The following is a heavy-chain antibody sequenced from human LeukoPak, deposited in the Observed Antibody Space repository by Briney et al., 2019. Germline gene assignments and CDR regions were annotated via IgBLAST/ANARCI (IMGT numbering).Heavy chain of an antibody. D-gene: IGHD2-2*01. CDR3: ARDPRWLTPDCTSTSCYENYFDP. V-gene: IGHV4-38-2*02. J-gene: IGHJ5*02. CDR1: GYFISSGYQ. CDR2: IYHSGSA. Sequence: PSETLSLTCAVSGYFISSGYQWAWIRQSPGKGLEWIGSIYHSGSAHYNPSLKSRVTISVETSKNQFSLKMYSVTAADTAVYYCARDPRWLTPDCTSTSCYENYFDPWGQGTLVTVSS.